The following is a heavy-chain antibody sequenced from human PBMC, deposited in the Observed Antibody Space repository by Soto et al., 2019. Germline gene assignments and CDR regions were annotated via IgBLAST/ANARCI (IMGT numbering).Heavy chain of an antibody. CDR1: GYTFTSYG. Sequence: QVQLVQSGAEVKKPGASVKVSCKASGYTFTSYGISWVRQAPGQGLEWMGWISAYNGNTNNAQKLQGRVTMTTDTPTSTAYMGRRSLRSDDTAVYYCASSLLVGYGLEGESDWGQGTLVTVSS. J-gene: IGHJ4*02. V-gene: IGHV1-18*01. CDR2: ISAYNGNT. CDR3: ASSLLVGYGLEGESD. D-gene: IGHD5-18*01.